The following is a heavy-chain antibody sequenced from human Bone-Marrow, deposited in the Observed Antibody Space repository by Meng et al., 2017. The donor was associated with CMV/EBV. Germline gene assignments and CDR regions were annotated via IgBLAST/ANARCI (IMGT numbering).Heavy chain of an antibody. J-gene: IGHJ6*02. V-gene: IGHV3-7*01. Sequence: GESLKISCAASGFTFSSYWMSWVRQAPGKGLEWVANIKQDGSEKYYVDSVKGRFTISRDNAKNSLYLQMNSLRAEDTAVYYCAKGLPGIAAALGVWGQGTTVTVSS. D-gene: IGHD6-13*01. CDR3: AKGLPGIAAALGV. CDR2: IKQDGSEK. CDR1: GFTFSSYW.